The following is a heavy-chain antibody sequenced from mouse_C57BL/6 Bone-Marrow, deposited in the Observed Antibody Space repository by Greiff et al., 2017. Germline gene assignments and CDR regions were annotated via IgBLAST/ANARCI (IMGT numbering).Heavy chain of an antibody. J-gene: IGHJ3*01. D-gene: IGHD1-1*01. V-gene: IGHV1-50*01. CDR2: IDPSDSYT. CDR3: ARYGYGSSYVGAY. Sequence: QVQLQQPGAELVKPGASVKLSCKASGYTFTSYWMQWVKQRPGQGLEWIGEIDPSDSYTNSTQKFKGKATLTVDTSSSPAYMQLSSLTSEDSAVYYCARYGYGSSYVGAYWGQGTLVTVSA. CDR1: GYTFTSYW.